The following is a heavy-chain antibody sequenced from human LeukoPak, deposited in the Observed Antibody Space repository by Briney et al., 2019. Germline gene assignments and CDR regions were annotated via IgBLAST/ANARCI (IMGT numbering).Heavy chain of an antibody. CDR3: VRDWGYDSSGYWQKYFDT. CDR2: INHDGSST. J-gene: IGHJ4*02. V-gene: IGHV3-74*01. Sequence: GGSLRLSCAASGFTFDRFTIHWVRQAPGKGLVWVSRINHDGSSTNYADSVKGRFTISRDNAKNTVYLQMNSLRAEDTAVYYCVRDWGYDSSGYWQKYFDTWGQGTLVTVSS. D-gene: IGHD3-22*01. CDR1: GFTFDRFT.